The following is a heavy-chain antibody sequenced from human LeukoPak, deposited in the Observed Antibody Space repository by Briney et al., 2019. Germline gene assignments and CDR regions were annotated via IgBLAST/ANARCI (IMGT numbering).Heavy chain of an antibody. CDR3: ARGADIVVVVAAPWDGMDV. CDR1: GFTFSSYE. Sequence: PGGSLRLSCAASGFTFSSYEMNWVRQAPGKGLEWVSYISSSGSTIYYADSVKGRFTISRDNAKNSLYLQMNSLRAEDTAVYYCARGADIVVVVAAPWDGMDVWGQGTTVTVSS. CDR2: ISSSGSTI. J-gene: IGHJ6*02. V-gene: IGHV3-48*03. D-gene: IGHD2-15*01.